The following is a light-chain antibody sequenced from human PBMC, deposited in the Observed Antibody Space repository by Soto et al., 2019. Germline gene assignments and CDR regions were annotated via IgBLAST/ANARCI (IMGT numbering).Light chain of an antibody. CDR2: GAS. Sequence: EIVLTQSPDALSLSPGERATLSCRASQSVSSSFLAWYQQKPGQAPRLLIFGASNRATGIPDRFSGSGSGTDFTLTISRLEPEDFAVYCCQQYGSSSITFGQGTRLEIK. CDR1: QSVSSSF. CDR3: QQYGSSSIT. V-gene: IGKV3-20*01. J-gene: IGKJ5*01.